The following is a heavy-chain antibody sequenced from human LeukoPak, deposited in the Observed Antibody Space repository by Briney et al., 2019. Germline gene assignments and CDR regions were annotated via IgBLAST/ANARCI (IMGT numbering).Heavy chain of an antibody. Sequence: GGSLRLSCAASGFTFSGYWMHWVRQAPGKGLEWVSAISGSGGSTYYADSVKGRFTISRDNSKNTLFLQMNSLRAEDTALYYCAKEDPSTYYYDSSGYSRNYYYYYGMDVWGQGTTVTVSS. CDR3: AKEDPSTYYYDSSGYSRNYYYYYGMDV. D-gene: IGHD3-22*01. V-gene: IGHV3-23*01. CDR1: GFTFSGYW. CDR2: ISGSGGST. J-gene: IGHJ6*02.